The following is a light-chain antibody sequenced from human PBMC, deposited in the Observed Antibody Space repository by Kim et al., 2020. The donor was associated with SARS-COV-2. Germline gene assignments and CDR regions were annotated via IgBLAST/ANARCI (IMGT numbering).Light chain of an antibody. CDR3: AAWDDRLNGWV. J-gene: IGLJ3*02. CDR2: TYN. Sequence: GQRVTISCPGSSSNLGTNTVTWYQQLPGTAPKHLISTYNRRPAGVPDRPSGSRSGTSASLAISGLQSEDEATYYCAAWDDRLNGWVFGGGTQLTVL. V-gene: IGLV1-44*01. CDR1: SSNLGTNT.